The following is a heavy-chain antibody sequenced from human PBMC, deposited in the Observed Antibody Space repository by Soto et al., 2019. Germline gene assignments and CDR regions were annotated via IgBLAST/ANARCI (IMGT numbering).Heavy chain of an antibody. Sequence: SETLSLTCAVYGGSFSGYYWSWIRQPPGKGLEWIGEINHSGSTNYNPSLKSRVTISVDTSKNQFSLKLSSVTAADTAVYYCARVVATITDLFDYWGQGTLVTVSS. D-gene: IGHD5-12*01. CDR3: ARVVATITDLFDY. CDR2: INHSGST. V-gene: IGHV4-34*01. CDR1: GGSFSGYY. J-gene: IGHJ4*02.